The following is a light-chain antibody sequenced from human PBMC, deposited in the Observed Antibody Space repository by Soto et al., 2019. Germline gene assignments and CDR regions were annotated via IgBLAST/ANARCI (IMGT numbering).Light chain of an antibody. CDR2: CAS. J-gene: IGKJ2*01. Sequence: EVVLTQSPGTLSLSPGERATLSCRTSQSVSSTYLAWYQHKPGRGTSLLIYCASKSAPATPDRFSGSGFGTDFTLTISRLEPEDFAVYYCQHYGGSSYTFGHGTTLEI. CDR1: QSVSSTY. CDR3: QHYGGSSYT. V-gene: IGKV3-20*01.